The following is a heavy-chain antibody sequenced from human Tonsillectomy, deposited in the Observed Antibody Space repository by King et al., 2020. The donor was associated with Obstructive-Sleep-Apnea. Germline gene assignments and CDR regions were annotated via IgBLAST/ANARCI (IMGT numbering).Heavy chain of an antibody. CDR3: ALWFGELYDPLTFDY. D-gene: IGHD3-10*01. CDR1: GFTFSIYA. V-gene: IGHV3-64D*09. CDR2: ISSQGGST. J-gene: IGHJ4*02. Sequence: VQLVESGGGLVQLGGSLRLSCSASGFTFSIYAMHWVRQAPGKGLEYVSAISSQGGSTYYADSVKGRFTISRDNSKNTLYLQMSSLRTDDTAVYYCALWFGELYDPLTFDYWGQGTLVTVSS.